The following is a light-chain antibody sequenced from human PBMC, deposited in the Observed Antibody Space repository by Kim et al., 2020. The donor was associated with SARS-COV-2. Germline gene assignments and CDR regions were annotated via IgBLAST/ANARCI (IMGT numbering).Light chain of an antibody. CDR2: GAS. V-gene: IGKV3-15*01. Sequence: SPGEGATLSCRASQSVSSNLAWCQLKTGEAPRLLIYGASTRATGTPARFSGGGSETNYTPSVSSLQSEDFAVYYCHQYNDWPPGDTFGQGTKLEI. J-gene: IGKJ2*01. CDR1: QSVSSN. CDR3: HQYNDWPPGDT.